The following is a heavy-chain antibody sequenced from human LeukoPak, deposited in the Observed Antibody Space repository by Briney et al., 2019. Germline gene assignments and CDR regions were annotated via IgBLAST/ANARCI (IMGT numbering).Heavy chain of an antibody. V-gene: IGHV4-31*11. CDR2: IYYSGST. Sequence: SETLSLTCAVYGGSFSGYYWSWIRQHPGKGLEWIGYIYYSGSTYYNPSLKSRVTISVDTSKNQFSLKLSSVTAADTAVYYCARVAPHGLFDPWGQGTLVTVSS. D-gene: IGHD5-24*01. CDR3: ARVAPHGLFDP. CDR1: GGSFSGYY. J-gene: IGHJ5*02.